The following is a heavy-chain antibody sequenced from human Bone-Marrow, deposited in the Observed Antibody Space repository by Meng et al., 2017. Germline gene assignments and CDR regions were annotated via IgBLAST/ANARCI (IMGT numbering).Heavy chain of an antibody. Sequence: LSLTCAASGFTFSSYSMNWVRQAPGKGLEWVSSISSSSSYIYYADSVKGRFTISRDNAKNSLYLQMNSLRAEDTAVYYCARDSSRPENAFDIWGQGTMVTVSS. CDR2: ISSSSSYI. CDR3: ARDSSRPENAFDI. CDR1: GFTFSSYS. D-gene: IGHD6-13*01. V-gene: IGHV3-21*01. J-gene: IGHJ3*02.